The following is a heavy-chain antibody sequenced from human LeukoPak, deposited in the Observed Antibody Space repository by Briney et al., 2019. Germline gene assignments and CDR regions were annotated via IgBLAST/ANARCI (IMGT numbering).Heavy chain of an antibody. CDR3: VRQGLQSGTYPAY. D-gene: IGHD1-26*01. Sequence: GESLKISCKASGYTFNNYWIGWVRQVPGRGLEWMGMRYPDGSASTYHPSFEGRVTISADQPVTTAYLEWNSLKASDTALYYCVRQGLQSGTYPAYWGPGTLVTVPS. CDR1: GYTFNNYW. J-gene: IGHJ4*02. CDR2: RYPDGSAS. V-gene: IGHV5-51*01.